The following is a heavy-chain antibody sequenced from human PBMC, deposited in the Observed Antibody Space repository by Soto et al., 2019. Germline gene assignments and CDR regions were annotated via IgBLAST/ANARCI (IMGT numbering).Heavy chain of an antibody. CDR3: ARIASTFFGVVITPNPGLGDYNYMGV. CDR1: GFSLSNARMG. CDR2: IFSNDEK. D-gene: IGHD3-3*01. V-gene: IGHV2-26*01. J-gene: IGHJ6*03. Sequence: SGPTLVNPTETLTLTCTVSGFSLSNARMGVSWIRQPPGKALEWLAHIFSNDEKSYSTSLKSRLTISKDTSKSQVVLTMTNMEPVDTATYYCARIASTFFGVVITPNPGLGDYNYMGVWGKGPTVTVS.